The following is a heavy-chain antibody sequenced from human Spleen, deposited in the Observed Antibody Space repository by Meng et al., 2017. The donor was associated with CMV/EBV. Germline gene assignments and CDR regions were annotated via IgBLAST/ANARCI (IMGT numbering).Heavy chain of an antibody. Sequence: GESLKISCAASGFTFSSYSMNWVRQAPGEGLQWISNIYVRDTTAYYADSVKGRFIVSRDNSKNSLYLEMNSLRAEDTAFYHCAKDGQQLAYFEYWGPGTLVTVSS. J-gene: IGHJ4*02. V-gene: IGHV3-NL1*01. CDR1: GFTFSSYS. D-gene: IGHD6-13*01. CDR3: AKDGQQLAYFEY. CDR2: IYVRDTTA.